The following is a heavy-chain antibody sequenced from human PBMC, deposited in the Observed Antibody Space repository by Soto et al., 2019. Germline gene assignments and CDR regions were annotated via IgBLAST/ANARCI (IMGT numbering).Heavy chain of an antibody. CDR2: IYYSGST. CDR1: GGSISSGGYY. J-gene: IGHJ4*02. D-gene: IGHD2-2*01. Sequence: QVQLQESGPGLVKPSQTLSLTCTVSGGSISSGGYYWSWIRQHPGKGLEWIGYIYYSGSTYYNPYLKGRVTMTVDTSKNQFSLKLSSVTAADTAVYYCARECRDYYFDYWGQGTLVTVSS. V-gene: IGHV4-31*03. CDR3: ARECRDYYFDY.